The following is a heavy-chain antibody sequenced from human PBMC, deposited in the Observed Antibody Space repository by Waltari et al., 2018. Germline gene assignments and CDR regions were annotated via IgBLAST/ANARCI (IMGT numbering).Heavy chain of an antibody. V-gene: IGHV4-30-4*08. J-gene: IGHJ4*02. CDR3: ARSVYGDYGGRFFDY. CDR2: IYSYGTP. Sequence: QVQLEESGPGLVNPSQTLSLTCSVSGGSIISGDDYWTWIRQSPRKGLEWIGHIYSYGTPSYNPSLMGRTSISLDPSKNHFSLKLSSVAAADAALYYCARSVYGDYGGRFFDYWGQGILVTVSS. D-gene: IGHD4-17*01. CDR1: GGSIISGDDY.